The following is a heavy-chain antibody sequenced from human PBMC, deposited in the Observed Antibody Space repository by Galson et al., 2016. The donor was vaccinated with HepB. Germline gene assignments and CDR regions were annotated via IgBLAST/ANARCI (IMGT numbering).Heavy chain of an antibody. V-gene: IGHV3-15*07. CDR1: GFTFNDAW. CDR2: IKSETDGGTA. Sequence: SLRLSCAASGFTFNDAWMNWVRQAPGKGPEWVGRIKSETDGGTADYADPVKFRFTISRDDSKRTLYLQMDSLKTEDTAVYFCTRSTIGVNWGQGTRVTVSS. J-gene: IGHJ4*02. D-gene: IGHD5/OR15-5a*01. CDR3: TRSTIGVN.